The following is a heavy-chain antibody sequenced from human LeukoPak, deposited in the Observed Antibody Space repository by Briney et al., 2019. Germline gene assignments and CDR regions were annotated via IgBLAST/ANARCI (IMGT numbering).Heavy chain of an antibody. CDR2: IKQDGSEK. CDR1: GFTFSSYW. V-gene: IGHV3-7*01. D-gene: IGHD3-3*01. Sequence: GGSLRLSCAASGFTFSSYWMTWVRQAPGKGLEWVADIKQDGSEKLYVNSVRGRFTISRDNAKISLFLEMNSLRAEDTAVYYCARDNGVVHGVYYMDVWGKGTTVTVSS. CDR3: ARDNGVVHGVYYMDV. J-gene: IGHJ6*03.